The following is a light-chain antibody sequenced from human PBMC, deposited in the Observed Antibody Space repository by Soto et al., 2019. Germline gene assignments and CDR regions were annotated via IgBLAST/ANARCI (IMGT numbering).Light chain of an antibody. CDR1: QSVNSF. CDR2: GAS. J-gene: IGKJ1*01. V-gene: IGKV3-20*01. CDR3: HHYVGSPWT. Sequence: EIVLTQSPGTLSLSPGERATLSCRASQSVNSFLAWFQQKPGQAPRLLIYGASNRATGIPDRFSGSGSETDFTLTITRLEPEDFELYYCHHYVGSPWTFGQGIKVENK.